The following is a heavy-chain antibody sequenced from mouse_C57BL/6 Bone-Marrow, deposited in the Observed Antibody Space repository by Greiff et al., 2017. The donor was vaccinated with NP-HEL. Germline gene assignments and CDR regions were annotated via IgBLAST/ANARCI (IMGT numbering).Heavy chain of an antibody. V-gene: IGHV1-15*01. D-gene: IGHD4-1*01. J-gene: IGHJ3*01. CDR1: GYTFTDYE. CDR2: IDPETGGT. Sequence: VQRVESGAELVRPGASVTLSCKASGYTFTDYEMHWVKQTPVHGLEWIGAIDPETGGTAYNQKFKGKAILTADKSSSTAYMELRSLTSEDSAVYYCTDWAFAYWGQGTLVTVSA. CDR3: TDWAFAY.